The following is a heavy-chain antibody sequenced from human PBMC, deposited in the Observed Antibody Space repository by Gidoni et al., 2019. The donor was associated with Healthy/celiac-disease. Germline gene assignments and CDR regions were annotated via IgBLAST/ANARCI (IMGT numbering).Heavy chain of an antibody. CDR1: GFTFRRHA. D-gene: IGHD6-13*01. CDR2: ISGGGVST. CDR3: AKDWLAAAGRFSYFDY. V-gene: IGHV3-23*01. Sequence: EVQLWEHGGGLVQPEGDLRLSCEDSGFTFRRHAMRWVRQAPGKGLEWVSAISGGGVSTYYADSVKGRFTISKDNSKNTLYLQMNILRAEDTAVYYCAKDWLAAAGRFSYFDYWGQGTLVTVSS. J-gene: IGHJ4*02.